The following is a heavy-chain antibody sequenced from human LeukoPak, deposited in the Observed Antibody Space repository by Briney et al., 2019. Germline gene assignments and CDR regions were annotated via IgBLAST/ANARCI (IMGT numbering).Heavy chain of an antibody. CDR3: ARANYDGSDY. Sequence: SETLSLTCTVSGGSISSYYWSWIRQPAGKGLEWIGRIYTSGTTNYNPSLKSRVTMSVDTSKNQFSLKMRSVTAADTVVYYCARANYDGSDYRGQGTLVTVSS. D-gene: IGHD3-22*01. CDR2: IYTSGTT. J-gene: IGHJ4*02. CDR1: GGSISSYY. V-gene: IGHV4-4*07.